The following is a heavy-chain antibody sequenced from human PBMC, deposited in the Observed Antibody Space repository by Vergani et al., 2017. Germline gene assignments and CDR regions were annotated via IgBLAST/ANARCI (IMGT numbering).Heavy chain of an antibody. CDR2: IRSDESRR. CDR1: GGTFGSHT. J-gene: IGHJ4*02. V-gene: IGHV3-30*02. Sequence: QVQLEQSGAEVKKPGSSVTVSCRASGGTFGSHTISWVRQAPGKGLEWVASIRSDESRRYYGDSMEGPFTISRDNSKNTLYLQMKSLRPEDTAVYYCAKEGGGYCSGGTCYPEYWGQGTLVIVSS. D-gene: IGHD2-15*01. CDR3: AKEGGGYCSGGTCYPEY.